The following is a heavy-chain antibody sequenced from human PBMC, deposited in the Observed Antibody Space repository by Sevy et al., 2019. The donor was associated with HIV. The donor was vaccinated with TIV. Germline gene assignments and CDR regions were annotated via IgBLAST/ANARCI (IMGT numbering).Heavy chain of an antibody. D-gene: IGHD3-3*01. V-gene: IGHV3-7*01. CDR3: AREYPYDFWSGYISWYFDY. CDR2: IKQDGSEK. J-gene: IGHJ4*02. CDR1: GFTFSSYW. Sequence: GGSLRLSCAASGFTFSSYWMSWVRQAPGKGLEWVANIKQDGSEKYYVDSVKGRFTISRDNAKNSLYQQMNSRGAEDTAVYYCAREYPYDFWSGYISWYFDYWGQGTLVTVSS.